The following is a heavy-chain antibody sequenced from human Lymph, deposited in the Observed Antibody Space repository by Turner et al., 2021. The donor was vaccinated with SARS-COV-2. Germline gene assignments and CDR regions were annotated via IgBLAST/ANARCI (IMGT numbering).Heavy chain of an antibody. CDR2: ISYAGSNK. Sequence: QVQLVESGGGVVQPGRSLRLSCAASGFTLSSYGMHWVRQAPGKGLEWVAVISYAGSNKYYADSVKGRFTISRDNSKNTLYLQMNSLRAEDTAVYYCAKSCRAYWVPVEGMDVWGQGTTVTVSS. V-gene: IGHV3-30*18. CDR3: AKSCRAYWVPVEGMDV. D-gene: IGHD2-8*02. J-gene: IGHJ6*02. CDR1: GFTLSSYG.